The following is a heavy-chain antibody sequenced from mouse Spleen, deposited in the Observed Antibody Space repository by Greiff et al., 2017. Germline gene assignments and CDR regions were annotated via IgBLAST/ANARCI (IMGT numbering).Heavy chain of an antibody. V-gene: IGHV1-81*01. CDR1: GYTFTSYG. J-gene: IGHJ4*01. D-gene: IGHD2-2*01. Sequence: VHLVESGAELARPGASVKLSCKASGYTFTSYGISWVKQRTGQGLEWIGEIYPRSGNTYYNEKFKGKATLTADKSSSTAYMELRSLTSEDSAVYFCARGGGYGYAMDYWGQGTSVTVSS. CDR3: ARGGGYGYAMDY. CDR2: IYPRSGNT.